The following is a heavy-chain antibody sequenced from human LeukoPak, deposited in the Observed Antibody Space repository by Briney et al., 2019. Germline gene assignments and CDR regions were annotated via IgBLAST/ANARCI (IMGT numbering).Heavy chain of an antibody. CDR1: GFTFSSYW. CDR2: INSDGSST. V-gene: IGHV3-74*01. Sequence: PGGSLRLSCAASGFTFSSYWMHWVRQAPGKGLVWVSRINSDGSSTSYADSVKGRFTISRDNAKNTLYLQINSLRAEDTAVYYCARDKGVIGTFDYWGQGTLVTVSS. D-gene: IGHD3-16*02. J-gene: IGHJ4*02. CDR3: ARDKGVIGTFDY.